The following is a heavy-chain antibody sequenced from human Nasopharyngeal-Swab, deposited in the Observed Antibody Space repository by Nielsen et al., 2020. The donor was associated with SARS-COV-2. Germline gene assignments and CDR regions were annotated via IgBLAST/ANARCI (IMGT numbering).Heavy chain of an antibody. Sequence: GGSLRLSCAASGFTFSSYAMHWVRQAPGKGLEGVAVISYDGSNKYYADSVKGRFTISRDNSKNTLYLQMNSLRAEDTAVYYCASGIHYYYDSSGYYDDAFDIWGQGTMVTVSS. CDR2: ISYDGSNK. D-gene: IGHD3-22*01. V-gene: IGHV3-30*04. J-gene: IGHJ3*02. CDR3: ASGIHYYYDSSGYYDDAFDI. CDR1: GFTFSSYA.